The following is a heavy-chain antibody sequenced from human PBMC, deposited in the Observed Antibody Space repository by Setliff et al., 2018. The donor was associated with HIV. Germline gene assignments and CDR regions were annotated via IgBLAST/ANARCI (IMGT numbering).Heavy chain of an antibody. D-gene: IGHD4-4*01. J-gene: IGHJ6*04. CDR1: GFKFGEFA. CDR3: RLPLFDSVTDVNYQPQDV. Sequence: GGSLRLSCVASGFKFGEFAMSWVRQAPGKGLEWLSDSVQGRLTTSRDNSRNTLYLQMDGLRVEDTAVYFCRLPLFDSVTDVNYQPQDVWGKGTTVTVSS. V-gene: IGHV3-23*01.